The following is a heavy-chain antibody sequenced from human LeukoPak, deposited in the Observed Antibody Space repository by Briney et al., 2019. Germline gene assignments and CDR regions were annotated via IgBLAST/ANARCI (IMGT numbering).Heavy chain of an antibody. CDR3: ARERDYDTYIDY. J-gene: IGHJ4*02. Sequence: GGSLRLSCAVSGFRVSSNHMTWVRQAPGKGLEWVPLIYTGDVTYYADSVKGRFTISTDNSKNILYLQMDSLTAEDTALYYCARERDYDTYIDYWGQGTLVTVSS. CDR1: GFRVSSNH. V-gene: IGHV3-53*01. CDR2: IYTGDVT. D-gene: IGHD3-22*01.